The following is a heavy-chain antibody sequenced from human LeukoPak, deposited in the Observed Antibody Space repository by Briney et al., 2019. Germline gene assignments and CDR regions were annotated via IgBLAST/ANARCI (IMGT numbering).Heavy chain of an antibody. D-gene: IGHD3-10*01. CDR3: ARAYGSGSYIIWFDP. V-gene: IGHV5-51*01. CDR2: IYPEDSDT. Sequence: GESLQISCKCSGYNFIKSWIGWVRQQRGKGLELMGLIYPEDSDTRYSPSFQGQVTISADKSIDTTYVHWSSLKASDTAMYYCARAYGSGSYIIWFDPWGQGTLVTVSS. CDR1: GYNFIKSW. J-gene: IGHJ5*02.